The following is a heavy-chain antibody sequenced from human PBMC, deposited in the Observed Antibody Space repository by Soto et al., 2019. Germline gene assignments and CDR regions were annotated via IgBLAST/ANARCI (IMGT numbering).Heavy chain of an antibody. V-gene: IGHV1-69*01. J-gene: IGHJ5*02. CDR1: GGTFSSYA. CDR2: IIPIFGTA. CDR3: AREDGCSGGSCYSDWFDP. D-gene: IGHD2-15*01. Sequence: QVQLVQSGAEVKKPGSSVKVSCKASGGTFSSYAISWVRQAPGQGLEWMGGIIPIFGTANYAQKFQGRVTITADESTSTAYMELSSVRSEDTAVYYCAREDGCSGGSCYSDWFDPWGQGTLVTVSS.